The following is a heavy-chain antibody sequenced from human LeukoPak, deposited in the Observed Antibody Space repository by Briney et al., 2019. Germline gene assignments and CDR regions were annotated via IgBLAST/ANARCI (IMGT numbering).Heavy chain of an antibody. J-gene: IGHJ4*02. D-gene: IGHD1-26*01. CDR2: ISPIFGKA. CDR3: ARDLPSGGCDY. Sequence: EASVKLSCKASGGTFSSDAISWVRQAPGQGLEWMGRISPIFGKANYAQNVQGRVTITTAESTTTAYMELSSLRFEDKSVYYYARDLPSGGCDYWGQGTLVTVSS. CDR1: GGTFSSDA. V-gene: IGHV1-69*05.